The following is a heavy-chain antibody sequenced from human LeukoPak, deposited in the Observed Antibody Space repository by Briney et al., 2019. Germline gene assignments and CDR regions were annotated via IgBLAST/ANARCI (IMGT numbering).Heavy chain of an antibody. CDR2: ISSSSYI. D-gene: IGHD2-21*02. J-gene: IGHJ2*01. V-gene: IGHV3-21*01. Sequence: GGSLTLSCAASGFTFSSYSMNWVRQAPGKGLEWVSSISSSSYIYYADSVKGRFTISRDNAKNSVHLQMNSLRAEDTAVYYCARGVSHLVSGWHFDLWGRGTLVTVSS. CDR3: ARGVSHLVSGWHFDL. CDR1: GFTFSSYS.